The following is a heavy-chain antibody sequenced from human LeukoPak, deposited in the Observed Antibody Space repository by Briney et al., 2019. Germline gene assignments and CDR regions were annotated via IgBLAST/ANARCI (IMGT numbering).Heavy chain of an antibody. CDR2: IWYDGSNK. V-gene: IGHV3-33*08. D-gene: IGHD3-22*01. CDR1: EFIVSGYY. Sequence: GGSLRLSCAASEFIVSGYYMSWVRQVPGKGLEWVAVIWYDGSNKYYADSVKGRFTISRDNSKNTLYLQMNSLRAEDTALYYCARELSPVVKYYFEYWGQGTLVTVSP. J-gene: IGHJ4*02. CDR3: ARELSPVVKYYFEY.